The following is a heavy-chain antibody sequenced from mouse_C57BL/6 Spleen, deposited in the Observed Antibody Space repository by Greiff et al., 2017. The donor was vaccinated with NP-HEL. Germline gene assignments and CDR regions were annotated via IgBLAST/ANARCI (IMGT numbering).Heavy chain of an antibody. CDR1: GYTFTDYY. Sequence: VQLQQSGAELVRPGASVKLSCKASGYTFTDYYINWVKQRPGQGLEWIARIYPGSGNTYYNEKFKGKATLTAEKSSSTAYMQLSSLTSEDSAVYFCALFFDTRGFAYWGQGTLVTVSA. V-gene: IGHV1-76*01. D-gene: IGHD6-1*01. CDR2: IYPGSGNT. CDR3: ALFFDTRGFAY. J-gene: IGHJ3*01.